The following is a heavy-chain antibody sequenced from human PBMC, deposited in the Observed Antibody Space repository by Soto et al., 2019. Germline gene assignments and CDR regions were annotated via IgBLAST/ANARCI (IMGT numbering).Heavy chain of an antibody. Sequence: EVQLVESGGGLVQPGGSLRLSCAASGFSLNDHYMDWVRQAPGKGRAWVGRTRNKVNVYTTEYAASVKGRFTISRDDSRQSLYLDMTRLQSENTAVYYCVGASHYDSSGFSVWGVCDFWGQGTMVTVSS. D-gene: IGHD3-22*01. J-gene: IGHJ3*01. CDR2: TRNKVNVYTT. CDR1: GFSLNDHY. CDR3: VGASHYDSSGFSVWGVCDF. V-gene: IGHV3-72*01.